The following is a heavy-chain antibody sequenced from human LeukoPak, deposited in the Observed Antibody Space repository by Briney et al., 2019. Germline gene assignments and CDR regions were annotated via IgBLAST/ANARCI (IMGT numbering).Heavy chain of an antibody. V-gene: IGHV3-30*02. CDR3: ARATKAAGPFDY. D-gene: IGHD6-13*01. Sequence: PGGSLRLXCAASGFTCSSYGMHWVRRDPGKGLEWVAFIRYDGSNKYYADSVKGRFTISRDNPKNTLYLQMNSLRAEDTAVYYCARATKAAGPFDYWGQGTLVTVSS. CDR2: IRYDGSNK. CDR1: GFTCSSYG. J-gene: IGHJ4*02.